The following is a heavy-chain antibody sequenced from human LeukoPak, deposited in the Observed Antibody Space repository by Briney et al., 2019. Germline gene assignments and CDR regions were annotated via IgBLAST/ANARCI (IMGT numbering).Heavy chain of an antibody. Sequence: GGSLRLSCVASGFTFSDYFMSWIRQAPGKGLEWLSFINSAGDNIYYADSVKGRFTISRDNAKNSLYLQMNSLRAEDTAVYYCARVRVTGWFDPWGQGTLVTVSS. CDR2: INSAGDNI. J-gene: IGHJ5*02. CDR3: ARVRVTGWFDP. V-gene: IGHV3-11*01. CDR1: GFTFSDYF. D-gene: IGHD2-21*02.